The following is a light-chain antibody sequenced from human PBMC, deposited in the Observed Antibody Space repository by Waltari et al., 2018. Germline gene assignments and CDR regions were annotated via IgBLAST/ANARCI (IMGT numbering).Light chain of an antibody. CDR1: KDIRKN. V-gene: IGKV1-33*01. CDR3: QHYNNLPYT. J-gene: IGKJ2*01. Sequence: IQMTQSPSSLSASIGDRVTITCRANKDIRKNLSWFQERPGKAPKLLIYDASNLEAGVPSRFSGTGSGTDFSLTISSLQPEDSATYYCQHYNNLPYTFSRGTKLQIK. CDR2: DAS.